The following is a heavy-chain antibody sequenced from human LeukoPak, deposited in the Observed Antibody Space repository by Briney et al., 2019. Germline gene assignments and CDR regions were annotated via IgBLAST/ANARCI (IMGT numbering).Heavy chain of an antibody. D-gene: IGHD2-21*02. CDR1: GGSISSGSYY. V-gene: IGHV4-61*02. CDR3: ARDALAYCGGDCYFAAFDI. J-gene: IGHJ3*02. Sequence: SETLSLTCTVSGGSISSGSYYWSWIRRPAGKGLEWIGRIYTSGGTNYNPSLKSRVTISVDTSKNQFSLKLSSVTAADTAVYYCARDALAYCGGDCYFAAFDIWGQGTMVTVSS. CDR2: IYTSGGT.